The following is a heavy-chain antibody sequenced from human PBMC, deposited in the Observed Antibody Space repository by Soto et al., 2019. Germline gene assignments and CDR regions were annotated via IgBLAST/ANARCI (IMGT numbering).Heavy chain of an antibody. V-gene: IGHV1-18*01. Sequence: QVHLVQSGAEVKKPGASVKVSCNGSGYDFTTYGITWVRQAPGQGLEWMAWISAHNGNTDYAQKLQGRVTVTRDTSTSTAYMELRSLRSDGTAMYYCARGRYGDYWGQGALVTVSS. CDR3: ARGRYGDY. CDR1: GYDFTTYG. D-gene: IGHD1-1*01. CDR2: ISAHNGNT. J-gene: IGHJ4*02.